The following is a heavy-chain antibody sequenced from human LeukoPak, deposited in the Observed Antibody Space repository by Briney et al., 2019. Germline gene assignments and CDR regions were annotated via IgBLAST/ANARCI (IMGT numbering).Heavy chain of an antibody. V-gene: IGHV4-59*08. Sequence: SETLSLTCTVSGGSIRSYYWSWIRQPPGKVLEWIGYIHYTGSTNYNHYLKSRVTISVDTYKNQFSLQLSSVTATDTDVYFCARHSRSWYPDYWGQGNLVTVSS. CDR1: GGSIRSYY. CDR2: IHYTGST. J-gene: IGHJ4*02. D-gene: IGHD6-13*01. CDR3: ARHSRSWYPDY.